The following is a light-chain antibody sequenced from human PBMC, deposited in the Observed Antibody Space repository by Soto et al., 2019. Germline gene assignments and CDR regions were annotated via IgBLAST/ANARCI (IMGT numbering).Light chain of an antibody. Sequence: DVQMTQSPSSLSASVGDRVTITCRASRSISRYLNWYQQKPGKAPKLLIYAASSLQSGVPSRFSGSGSGTDFTLTIGSLQFEDFATYYCQETYSTLSSTFGGGTKVEIK. CDR3: QETYSTLSST. CDR2: AAS. V-gene: IGKV1-39*01. CDR1: RSISRY. J-gene: IGKJ4*01.